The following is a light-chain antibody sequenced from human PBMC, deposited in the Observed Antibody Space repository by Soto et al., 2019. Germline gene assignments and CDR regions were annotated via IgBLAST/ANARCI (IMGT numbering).Light chain of an antibody. CDR3: QQRSTPLT. CDR2: GAS. Sequence: EIVLTQSPGTLSLSPGERATLSCRASQSVSSNYLAWYQQRPGQAPRLLIYGASSRATGIPDRFSGSGSGTDFTLTISRLEPEDFAVYYCQQRSTPLTFGGGTKVDIK. CDR1: QSVSSNY. J-gene: IGKJ4*01. V-gene: IGKV3D-20*02.